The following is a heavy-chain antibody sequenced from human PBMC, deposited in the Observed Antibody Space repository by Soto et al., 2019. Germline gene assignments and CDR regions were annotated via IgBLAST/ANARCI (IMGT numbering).Heavy chain of an antibody. CDR3: ARGAAAGSYYYYGMDV. CDR1: GFTFSSYA. V-gene: IGHV3-23*01. D-gene: IGHD6-13*01. Sequence: AGGSLRLSCAASGFTFSSYAMSWVRQAPGKGLEWVSAISGSGGSTYYADSVKGRFTISRDNSKNTLYLQMNSLRAEDTAVYYCARGAAAGSYYYYGMDVWGQGTTVTVSS. J-gene: IGHJ6*02. CDR2: ISGSGGST.